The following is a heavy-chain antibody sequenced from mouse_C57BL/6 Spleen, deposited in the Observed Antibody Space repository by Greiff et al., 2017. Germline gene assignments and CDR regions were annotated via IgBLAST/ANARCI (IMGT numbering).Heavy chain of an antibody. Sequence: EVHLVESGPALVKPSQTVSLTCPVTGYSITNCNLWWNWIRQVSGSKLEWIGYISSSGSTDSNTSTKSRMSITRNTSKNQVFLQLNSVTTEDIATDYCARNRGLGRFDYWGQGTTLTVSS. V-gene: IGHV3-4*01. CDR3: ARNRGLGRFDY. CDR2: ISSSGST. J-gene: IGHJ2*01. CDR1: GYSITNCNLW. D-gene: IGHD4-1*01.